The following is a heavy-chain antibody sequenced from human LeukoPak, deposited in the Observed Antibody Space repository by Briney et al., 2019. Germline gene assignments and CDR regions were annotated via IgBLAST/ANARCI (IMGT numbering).Heavy chain of an antibody. J-gene: IGHJ4*02. V-gene: IGHV3-21*01. CDR2: ISTTSAYI. CDR1: GFTFSNYN. Sequence: PGGSLRLSCAAPGFTFSNYNMNWVRQAPGKGLEWVSSISTTSAYIYYADSVKGRLTTSRDNAKSSLYLEMNSLRAEDTAVYYCARDGAAAAGRYFDYWGQGSLVTVSS. CDR3: ARDGAAAAGRYFDY. D-gene: IGHD6-13*01.